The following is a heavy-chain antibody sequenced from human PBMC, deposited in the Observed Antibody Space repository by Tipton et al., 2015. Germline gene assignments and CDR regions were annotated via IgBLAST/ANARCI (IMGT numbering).Heavy chain of an antibody. J-gene: IGHJ4*02. V-gene: IGHV3-21*01. CDR3: ARDKIGNSWTPDY. CDR2: ISPSSRYI. Sequence: SLRLSCAASGFTFSADSMHWVRQAPGKGLEWVASISPSSRYIYYGDSVKGRFTISRDNRKNSLNLQMNSRRAEDTAVYYCARDKIGNSWTPDYWGQGTLVTVSS. CDR1: GFTFSADS. D-gene: IGHD6-13*01.